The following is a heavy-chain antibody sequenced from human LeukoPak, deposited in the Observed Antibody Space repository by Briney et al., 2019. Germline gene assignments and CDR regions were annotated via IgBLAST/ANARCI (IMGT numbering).Heavy chain of an antibody. Sequence: SVKVSCKASGGTFSSYAISWVRQAPRQGLEWMGGIIPIFGTANYAQKFQGRVTITADKSTSTAYMELSSLRSEDTAVYYCARYNGYDYLRWFDPWGQGTLVTVSS. CDR1: GGTFSSYA. CDR2: IIPIFGTA. CDR3: ARYNGYDYLRWFDP. V-gene: IGHV1-69*06. J-gene: IGHJ5*02. D-gene: IGHD5-12*01.